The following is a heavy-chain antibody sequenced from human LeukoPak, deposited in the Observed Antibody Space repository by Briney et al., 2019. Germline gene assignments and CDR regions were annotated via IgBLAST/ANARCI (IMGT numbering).Heavy chain of an antibody. D-gene: IGHD4-17*01. CDR3: ARDAVGYGDYAVY. CDR1: GGTFSSYA. V-gene: IGHV1-69*05. Sequence: SVKVSCKASGGTFSSYAISWVRQAPGQGLEWMGGIIPIFGTANYAQKFQGRVTITTDESTSTAYMELSSLRSEDTAVYYCARDAVGYGDYAVYWGQGTQVTVSS. J-gene: IGHJ4*02. CDR2: IIPIFGTA.